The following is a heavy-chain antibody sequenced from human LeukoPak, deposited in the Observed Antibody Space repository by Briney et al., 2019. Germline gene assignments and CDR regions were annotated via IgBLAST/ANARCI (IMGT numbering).Heavy chain of an antibody. V-gene: IGHV3-7*01. CDR1: GLTFRDYW. CDR2: IKPDGGRQ. D-gene: IGHD2-15*01. CDR3: ATTFPYCGDGSCTL. J-gene: IGHJ4*02. Sequence: PGGSLRLSCAASGLTFRDYWMSWVRQAPGKGLEWVANIKPDGGRQNYVDSVKGRFTISRDNAKNSLYLQMHSLRVEDTAIYYCATTFPYCGDGSCTLGGLGTLVTVSS.